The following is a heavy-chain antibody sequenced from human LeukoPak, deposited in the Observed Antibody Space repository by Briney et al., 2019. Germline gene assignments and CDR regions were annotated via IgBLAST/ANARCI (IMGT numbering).Heavy chain of an antibody. CDR2: IYYSGST. V-gene: IGHV4-39*07. CDR3: ARAAAGRMGEDWAYFDY. J-gene: IGHJ4*02. CDR1: GGSISISSYF. Sequence: SETLSLTCTVSGGSISISSYFWGWIRQPPGKGLEWIGSIYYSGSTYYNPSLKSRVTISVDKSKNQFSLKLSSVTAADTAVYYCARAAAGRMGEDWAYFDYWGQGTLVTVSS. D-gene: IGHD6-13*01.